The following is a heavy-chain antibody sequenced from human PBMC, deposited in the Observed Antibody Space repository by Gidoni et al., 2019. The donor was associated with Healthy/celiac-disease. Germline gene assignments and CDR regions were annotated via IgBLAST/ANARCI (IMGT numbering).Heavy chain of an antibody. Sequence: QLHLVQSGAEMQKPGSSVKVSCKASGFTFTSYAISWVRQDPGQGLEWMGGIIPIFGTANYAQKFQGRVTITADESTSTAYMELSSLRSEDTAVYYCARAYQLLRPGSAFDIWGQGTMVTVSS. CDR1: GFTFTSYA. D-gene: IGHD2-2*01. CDR2: IIPIFGTA. J-gene: IGHJ3*02. CDR3: ARAYQLLRPGSAFDI. V-gene: IGHV1-69*01.